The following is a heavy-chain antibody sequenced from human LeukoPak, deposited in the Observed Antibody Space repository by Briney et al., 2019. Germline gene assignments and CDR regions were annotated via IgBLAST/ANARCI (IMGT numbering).Heavy chain of an antibody. V-gene: IGHV3-23*01. J-gene: IGHJ5*02. Sequence: GSLKLSCWASGFTFNTHSISWVRQAPGEGPEWVSAIRGGAENKYFADSVGGRFTTSRDNYKDPLTLQMNLLSAENTAIYYCAILSWDGRGTFSWGQGTLVTVSS. CDR2: IRGGAENK. CDR3: AILSWDGRGTFS. D-gene: IGHD2/OR15-2a*01. CDR1: GFTFNTHS.